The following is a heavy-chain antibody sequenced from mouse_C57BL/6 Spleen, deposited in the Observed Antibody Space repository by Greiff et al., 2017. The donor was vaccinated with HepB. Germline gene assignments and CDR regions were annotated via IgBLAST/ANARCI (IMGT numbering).Heavy chain of an antibody. CDR3: ARYDYDRDDYFDY. V-gene: IGHV1-52*01. CDR1: GYTFTSYW. CDR2: IDPSDSET. D-gene: IGHD2-4*01. J-gene: IGHJ2*01. Sequence: QVQLQQPGAELVRPGSSVKLSCKASGYTFTSYWMHWVKQRPIQGLEWIGNIDPSDSETHYNQKFKDKATLTVDKYTSTAYMQLSSLTSEDSAVYNDARYDYDRDDYFDYGGQGTTLTVSS.